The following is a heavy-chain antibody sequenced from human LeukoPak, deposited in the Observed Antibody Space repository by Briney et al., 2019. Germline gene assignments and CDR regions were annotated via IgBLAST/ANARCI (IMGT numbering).Heavy chain of an antibody. J-gene: IGHJ4*02. V-gene: IGHV4-31*03. CDR2: IYYSGST. D-gene: IGHD3-10*01. CDR1: GGSISSGGYY. CDR3: ARGGEYGSESYYKY. Sequence: SQTLSLTCTVSGGSISSGGYYWSWIRQHPGKGLEWIGYIYYSGSTYYNPSLKSRVTMSVDTSKNQFSLKLSSVTAADTAVYYCARGGEYGSESYYKYWGLGTLVTVSS.